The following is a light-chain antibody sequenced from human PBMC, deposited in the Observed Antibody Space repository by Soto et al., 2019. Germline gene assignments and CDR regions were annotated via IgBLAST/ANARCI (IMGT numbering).Light chain of an antibody. CDR1: QIVGSYS. V-gene: IGKV3-20*01. J-gene: IGKJ3*01. CDR2: DAS. Sequence: LTQSPGTGAWSTGDRAALPCRASQIVGSYSLAWYQQKPGQPPRLLIYDASSRPPGIPDRFSGSGSGIAFTLTISRLEPEYFSVHYCQQSANFGPGTKVDIK. CDR3: QQSAN.